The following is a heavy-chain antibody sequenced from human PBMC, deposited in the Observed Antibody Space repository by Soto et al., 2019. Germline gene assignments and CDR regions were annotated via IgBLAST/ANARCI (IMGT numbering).Heavy chain of an antibody. CDR2: ISGGGDRT. Sequence: EVQLLESGGGLVQPGGSLRLSCVGSGFTFISYAMNWVRQAPGTGLEWVSGISGGGDRTFDADSVKGRVTISRDNSKNTVNVQMNSLRADDTAVCYCARKVLGSTSRPDDWYFDLWGRGTLVTVSS. J-gene: IGHJ2*01. CDR3: ARKVLGSTSRPDDWYFDL. CDR1: GFTFISYA. D-gene: IGHD3-16*01. V-gene: IGHV3-23*01.